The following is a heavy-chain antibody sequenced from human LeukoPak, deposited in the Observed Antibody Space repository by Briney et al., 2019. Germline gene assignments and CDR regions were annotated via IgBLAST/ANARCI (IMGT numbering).Heavy chain of an antibody. CDR2: IIPIFGTA. Sequence: GSSVKVSCKASGGTFSSYAISWVRQAPGQGLEWMGGIIPIFGTANYAQKFQGRVTITADESTSTAYMELSSLRSEDTAVYYCARESTYYDILTGLYYFDYWGQGTLVTVSS. CDR3: ARESTYYDILTGLYYFDY. V-gene: IGHV1-69*01. CDR1: GGTFSSYA. D-gene: IGHD3-9*01. J-gene: IGHJ4*02.